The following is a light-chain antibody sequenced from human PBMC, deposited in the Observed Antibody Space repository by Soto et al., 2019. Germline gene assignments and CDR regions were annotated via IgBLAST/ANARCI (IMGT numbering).Light chain of an antibody. Sequence: QSALTQPPSASGSPGQSVAISCTGTSSDVGGYNYVSWYQHHPGKAPKLMIYEVSRRPSGVSDRFSGSKSGNTASLTVSGLQAEDEADYYCSSYSGSSNCVFGGGTKLTVL. CDR3: SSYSGSSNCV. J-gene: IGLJ3*02. V-gene: IGLV2-8*01. CDR1: SSDVGGYNY. CDR2: EVS.